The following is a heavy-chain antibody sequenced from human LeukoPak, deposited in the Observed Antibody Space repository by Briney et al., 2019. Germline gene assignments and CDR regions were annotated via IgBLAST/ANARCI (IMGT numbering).Heavy chain of an antibody. J-gene: IGHJ4*02. CDR2: ISGSGGST. D-gene: IGHD3-10*01. V-gene: IGHV3-23*01. CDR1: GFTFSSYA. Sequence: GGSLRLSCAASGFTFSSYAMSWVRQAPGKGLEWVSAISGSGGSTYYADSVKGRFTISRDNSKNTLYLQMNSLRAEDTAVYYCARDGVRGVFFDYWGQGTLVTVSS. CDR3: ARDGVRGVFFDY.